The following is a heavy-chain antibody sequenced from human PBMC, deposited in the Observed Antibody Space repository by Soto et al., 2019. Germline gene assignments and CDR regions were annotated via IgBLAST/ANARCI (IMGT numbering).Heavy chain of an antibody. J-gene: IGHJ4*02. CDR1: GFTFSSYG. V-gene: IGHV3-33*01. Sequence: GGSLRLSCAASGFTFSSYGMHWVRQAPGKGLEWVAVIWYDGSNKYYADSVKGRFTISRDNSKNTLYLQMNSLRAEDTAVYYCARDGYNYDFDYWGQGTLVTVSS. CDR3: ARDGYNYDFDY. CDR2: IWYDGSNK. D-gene: IGHD5-12*01.